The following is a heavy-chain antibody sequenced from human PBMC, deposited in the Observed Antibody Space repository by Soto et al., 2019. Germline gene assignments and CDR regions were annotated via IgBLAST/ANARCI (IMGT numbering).Heavy chain of an antibody. J-gene: IGHJ4*02. CDR3: ARQIYDSDTGPNFQYYFDS. CDR1: GYSFAGYG. CDR2: IDPSDSQT. Sequence: GESLTISCKGSGYSFAGYGITWVRQKPGKGLEWMGRIDPSDSQTYYSPSFRGHVTISVTKSITTVFLQWSSLRASDTAMYYCARQIYDSDTGPNFQYYFDSWGQGTTVTVSS. D-gene: IGHD3-22*01. V-gene: IGHV5-10-1*01.